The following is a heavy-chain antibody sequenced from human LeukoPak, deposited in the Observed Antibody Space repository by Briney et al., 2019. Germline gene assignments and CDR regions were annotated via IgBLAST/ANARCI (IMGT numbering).Heavy chain of an antibody. Sequence: PSETLSLTCAVYGGSFSGYYWSWIRQPPGKGLEWVSAISGSGGSTYYADSVKGRFTISRDNSKNTLYLQMNSLRAEDTAVYYCAKDTVGYQLLFDYWGQGTLVTVSS. D-gene: IGHD2-2*01. J-gene: IGHJ4*02. V-gene: IGHV3-23*01. CDR2: ISGSGGST. CDR1: GGSFSGYY. CDR3: AKDTVGYQLLFDY.